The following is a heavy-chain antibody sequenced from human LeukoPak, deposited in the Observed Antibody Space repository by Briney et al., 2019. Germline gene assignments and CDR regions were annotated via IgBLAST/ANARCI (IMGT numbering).Heavy chain of an antibody. CDR2: ISSSSSYI. CDR3: ASTCGSYYAFDI. D-gene: IGHD1-26*01. Sequence: GGSLRLSCAASGFTFRSYAMSWLRQAPGKGLEWVSSISSSSSYIYYADSVKGRFTISRDNAKNSLYLQMNSLRAEDTAVYYCASTCGSYYAFDIWGQGTMVTVSS. CDR1: GFTFRSYA. J-gene: IGHJ3*02. V-gene: IGHV3-21*01.